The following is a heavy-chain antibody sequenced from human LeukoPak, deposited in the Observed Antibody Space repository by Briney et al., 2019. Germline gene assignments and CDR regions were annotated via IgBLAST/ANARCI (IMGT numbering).Heavy chain of an antibody. Sequence: SLRLSCAASGFTFDDYAMHWVRQAPGKGLEWVSGISWNSGSIGYADSVKGRFTISRDNAKNSLYLQMNSLRAEDMALYYCAKDRGSGRHYFDYWGQGTLVTVSS. CDR3: AKDRGSGRHYFDY. J-gene: IGHJ4*02. V-gene: IGHV3-9*03. CDR2: ISWNSGSI. CDR1: GFTFDDYA. D-gene: IGHD3-10*01.